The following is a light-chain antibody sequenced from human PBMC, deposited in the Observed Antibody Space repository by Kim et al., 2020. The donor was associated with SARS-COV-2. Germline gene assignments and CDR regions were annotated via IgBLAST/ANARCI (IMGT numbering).Light chain of an antibody. CDR3: QQRSNWIT. CDR2: DAS. V-gene: IGKV3-11*01. CDR1: QSVSSY. J-gene: IGKJ5*01. Sequence: PLSPGERAPLSGRASQSVSSYLAWYQQKPGQAPRLLIYDASNRATGIPARFSGSGSGTDFTLTISSLEPEDFAVYYCQQRSNWITFGQGTRLEIK.